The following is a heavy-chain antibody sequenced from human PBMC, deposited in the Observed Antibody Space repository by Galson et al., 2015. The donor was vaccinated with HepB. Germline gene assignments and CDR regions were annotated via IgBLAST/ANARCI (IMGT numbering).Heavy chain of an antibody. CDR3: AREEWLPPGWFDP. Sequence: SLRLSCAASGFTFSGSGIHWVRRAPGKGLEWVSSISSSSSYIYYADSVKGRFTISRDNAKNSLYLQMNSLRAEDTAVYYCAREEWLPPGWFDPWGQGTLVTVSS. CDR2: ISSSSSYI. CDR1: GFTFSGSG. D-gene: IGHD5-24*01. J-gene: IGHJ5*02. V-gene: IGHV3-21*01.